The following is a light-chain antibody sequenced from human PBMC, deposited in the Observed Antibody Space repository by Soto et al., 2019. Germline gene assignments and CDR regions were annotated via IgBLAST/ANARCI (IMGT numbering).Light chain of an antibody. V-gene: IGKV1-12*01. CDR1: QGLSSW. J-gene: IGKJ4*01. CDR2: AAS. CDR3: QQGKSFACT. Sequence: NQVAQGQCSVFASVGNRITITCRAGQGLSSWLDWYQYKAGKAPNLLIFAASSLQTGVPSRFRGSGSGTDFTRTISTLQPDDFETYYCQQGKSFACTFGGGTKVDIK.